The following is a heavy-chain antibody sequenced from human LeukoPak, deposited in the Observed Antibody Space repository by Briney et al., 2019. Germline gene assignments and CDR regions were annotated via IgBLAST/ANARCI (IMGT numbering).Heavy chain of an antibody. CDR3: ARSSGYYYYYGMDV. D-gene: IGHD3-22*01. J-gene: IGHJ6*02. CDR2: INPNSGGT. Sequence: GASVRASCKASGTTLTGYYTPWVRQAPGQGLEGMEWINPNSGGTKYAQKFQGRVTMTRDTSISTAYMELSGLRSDDTAMYYCARSSGYYYYYGMDVWGQGTTVTVSS. V-gene: IGHV1-2*02. CDR1: GTTLTGYY.